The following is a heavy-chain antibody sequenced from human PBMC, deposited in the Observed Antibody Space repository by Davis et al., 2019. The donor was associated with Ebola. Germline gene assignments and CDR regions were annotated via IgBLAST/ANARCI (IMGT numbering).Heavy chain of an antibody. D-gene: IGHD2-15*01. V-gene: IGHV1-18*01. CDR3: ARGGCSGGSCYSPDY. CDR2: ISAYNGNT. CDR1: GYTFTSYG. J-gene: IGHJ4*02. Sequence: AASVKVSCKASGYTFTSYGISWVRQAPGQGLEWMGWISAYNGNTNYAQKFQDRVTITADESTSTAYMELRSLRSDDTAVYYCARGGCSGGSCYSPDYWGQGTLVTVSS.